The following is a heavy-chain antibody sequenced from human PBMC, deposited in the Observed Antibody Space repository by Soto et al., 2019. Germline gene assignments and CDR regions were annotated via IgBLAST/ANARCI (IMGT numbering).Heavy chain of an antibody. D-gene: IGHD2-8*01. J-gene: IGHJ6*02. CDR2: IIPIFGTA. Sequence: QVQLVQSGAEVKKPGSSVKVSCKASGGTFSSYAISWVRQAPGQGLEWMGGIIPIFGTANYAQKFQGRVTITGDESTSTAYMELSSLRSEDTAVYYCARFVSAIKCFSCYYGMDVWGQGTTVTVSS. CDR1: GGTFSSYA. CDR3: ARFVSAIKCFSCYYGMDV. V-gene: IGHV1-69*01.